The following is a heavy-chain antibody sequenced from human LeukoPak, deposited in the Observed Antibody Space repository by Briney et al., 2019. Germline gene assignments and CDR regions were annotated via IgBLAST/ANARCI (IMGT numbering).Heavy chain of an antibody. D-gene: IGHD1-26*01. V-gene: IGHV4-34*01. Sequence: GSLRLSCAASGFTFSSYSMNWVRQPPGKGLEWIGEINHSGSTNYNPSLKSRVTISVDTSKNQFSLKLSSVTAADTAVYYCARLAAVYSGSYCNWGQGTLVTVSS. CDR1: GFTFSSYS. J-gene: IGHJ4*02. CDR3: ARLAAVYSGSYCN. CDR2: INHSGST.